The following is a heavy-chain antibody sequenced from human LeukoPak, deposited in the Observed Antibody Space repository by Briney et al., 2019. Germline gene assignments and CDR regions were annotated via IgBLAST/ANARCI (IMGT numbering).Heavy chain of an antibody. CDR2: IYHSGST. CDR1: GGSISSSNW. J-gene: IGHJ4*02. D-gene: IGHD5-12*01. CDR3: ARDPKVATTTFDY. Sequence: PSGTLSLTCAVSGGSISSSNWWSWVRQPPGKGLEWIGEIYHSGSTNYNPSLKSRVTISVDKSKNQFSLKLSSVTAADTAVYYCARDPKVATTTFDYWGQGTLVTVSS. V-gene: IGHV4-4*02.